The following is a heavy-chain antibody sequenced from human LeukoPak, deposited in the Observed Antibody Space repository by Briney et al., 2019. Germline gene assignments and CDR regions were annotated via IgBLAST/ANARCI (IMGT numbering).Heavy chain of an antibody. CDR3: ARGRESFDY. CDR2: IYSGGST. J-gene: IGHJ4*02. Sequence: PGGSLRLSCAASGFAVSSNYMSWVRQAPGNGLHWVSVIYSGGSTYCADSVKGRFTISRDNSKNTLYLQMDGLRAEDTAVYFCARGRESFDYWGQGTLVTVSS. CDR1: GFAVSSNY. V-gene: IGHV3-53*01.